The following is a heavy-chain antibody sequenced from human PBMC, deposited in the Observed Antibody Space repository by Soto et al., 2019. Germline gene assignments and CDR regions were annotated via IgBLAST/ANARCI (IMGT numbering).Heavy chain of an antibody. CDR3: AREVAYSDSPWGIEY. CDR1: GFTFSSFA. D-gene: IGHD4-17*01. CDR2: IWYDGSNQ. V-gene: IGHV3-33*01. J-gene: IGHJ4*02. Sequence: QVQLVESGGGVVQPGRSLRLSCAASGFTFSSFAMHWVRKAPGKGLEWVALIWYDGSNQYYADSVKGRFTISRDNSRSTLYLQLNSLGADDTAGYFCAREVAYSDSPWGIEYWGQGTLVTVSS.